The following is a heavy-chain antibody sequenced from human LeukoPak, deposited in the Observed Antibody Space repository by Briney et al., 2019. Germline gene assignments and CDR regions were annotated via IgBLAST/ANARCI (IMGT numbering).Heavy chain of an antibody. D-gene: IGHD1-26*01. J-gene: IGHJ4*02. V-gene: IGHV3-21*01. CDR1: GFTFSSYS. CDR2: ISSSSSYI. CDR3: ATSWELQYYFDY. Sequence: GGSLRLSCAASGFTFSSYSMNWVRQAPGKGLEWVSSISSSSSYIYYADSVKGRFIISRDNAKNSLYLQMNSLRAEDTAVYYCATSWELQYYFDYWGQGTLVTVSS.